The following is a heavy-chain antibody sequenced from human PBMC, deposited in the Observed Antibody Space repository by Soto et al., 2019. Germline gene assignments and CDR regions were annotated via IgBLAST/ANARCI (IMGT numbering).Heavy chain of an antibody. V-gene: IGHV1-3*05. J-gene: IGHJ4*02. D-gene: IGHD2-21*02. CDR3: ARSILVVSAIDY. CDR2: INAGNGTT. Sequence: QVQLVQSGAEEKKPGASVKVSCKASGYTFTSYAMHWVRQAPGERLEWMGWINAGNGTTKYSQKSQGRVTITRDTSASTGYMELGSMRSEDTAVYYCARSILVVSAIDYWGQGTLVTVSS. CDR1: GYTFTSYA.